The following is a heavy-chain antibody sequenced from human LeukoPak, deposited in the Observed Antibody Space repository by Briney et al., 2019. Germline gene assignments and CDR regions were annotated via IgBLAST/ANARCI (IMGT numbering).Heavy chain of an antibody. CDR2: INHIGST. Sequence: PSETLSLTCAVYGGSFSGYYWSWIRQPPGKGLEWIGEINHIGSTNYNPSLKSRVTISVDTSKNQFSLKLSSVTAADTAVYYCARGGGRYCSSTSCYVGYWGQGTLVTVSS. V-gene: IGHV4-34*01. D-gene: IGHD2-2*01. CDR3: ARGGGRYCSSTSCYVGY. J-gene: IGHJ4*02. CDR1: GGSFSGYY.